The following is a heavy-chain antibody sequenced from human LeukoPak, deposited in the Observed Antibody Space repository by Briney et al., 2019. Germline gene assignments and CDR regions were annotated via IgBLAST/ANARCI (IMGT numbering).Heavy chain of an antibody. J-gene: IGHJ6*04. D-gene: IGHD1-26*01. CDR2: ISGSGDTT. CDR1: GFIFSNYA. Sequence: GGSLRLPCAASGFIFSNYAMTWVRQAPGKGLEWVSVISGSGDTTYYGDSVKGRFTISRDNSENTLFLQMNSLRDEDTAVYYCAREVDYGMDVWGKGTTVIVSS. CDR3: AREVDYGMDV. V-gene: IGHV3-23*01.